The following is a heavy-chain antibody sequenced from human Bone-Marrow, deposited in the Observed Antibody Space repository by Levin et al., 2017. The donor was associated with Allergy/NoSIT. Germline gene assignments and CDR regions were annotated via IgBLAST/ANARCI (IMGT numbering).Heavy chain of an antibody. D-gene: IGHD2-15*01. CDR2: ISSSSSYT. CDR3: ARWSVAATQIYPFGAFDI. J-gene: IGHJ3*02. Sequence: PGGSLRLSCAASGFTFSDYYMSWIRQAPGKGLEWVSYISSSSSYTNYADSVKGRFTISRDNAKNSLYLQMNSLRAEDTAVYYCARWSVAATQIYPFGAFDIWGQGTMVTVSS. CDR1: GFTFSDYY. V-gene: IGHV3-11*03.